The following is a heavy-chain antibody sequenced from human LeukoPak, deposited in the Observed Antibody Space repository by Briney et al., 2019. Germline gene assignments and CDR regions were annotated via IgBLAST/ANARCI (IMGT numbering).Heavy chain of an antibody. Sequence: SETLSLTCSVSGDSISDTTYFWGWLRQPPGKGLEWIGSFYYGGSPYYNPSHKSRVTISVDTSVNQFSLNLNSVTAADTAVYYCVRQFPFDYKQVDYWGQGTLVSVSS. CDR1: GDSISDTTYF. V-gene: IGHV4-39*01. CDR2: FYYGGSP. J-gene: IGHJ4*02. CDR3: VRQFPFDYKQVDY. D-gene: IGHD5-12*01.